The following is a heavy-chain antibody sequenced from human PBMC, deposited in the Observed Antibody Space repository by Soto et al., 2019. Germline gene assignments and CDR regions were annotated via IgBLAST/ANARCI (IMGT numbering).Heavy chain of an antibody. CDR3: ARGISRVYYYYYYMDV. CDR2: MNPNSGNT. D-gene: IGHD6-13*01. J-gene: IGHJ6*03. V-gene: IGHV1-8*01. Sequence: ASVKVSCKASGYTFTSYDINWVRQATGQGLEWMGWMNPNSGNTGYAQKFQGRVTMTRNTSISTAYMELSSLRSEDTAVYYCARGISRVYYYYYYMDVWGKGTTVTVS. CDR1: GYTFTSYD.